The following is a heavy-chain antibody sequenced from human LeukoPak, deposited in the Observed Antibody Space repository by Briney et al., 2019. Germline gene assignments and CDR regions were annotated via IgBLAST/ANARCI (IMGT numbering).Heavy chain of an antibody. J-gene: IGHJ4*02. CDR2: IDGGGSST. V-gene: IGHV3-74*01. CDR3: VSFYETY. D-gene: IGHD2/OR15-2a*01. Sequence: GGSLRLSCTASGFTFSYHWMHWVRQVPGKGLVWISRIDGGGSSTSYADSVKGRFTISKDNAKNTVYLQTNSLRAEDTAVYYCVSFYETYWGRGTLVTVSS. CDR1: GFTFSYHW.